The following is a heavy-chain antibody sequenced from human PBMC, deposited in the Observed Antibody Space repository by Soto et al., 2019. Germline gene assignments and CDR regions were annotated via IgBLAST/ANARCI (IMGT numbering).Heavy chain of an antibody. CDR3: ARSIAAAQDAFDI. CDR2: MNPNSGNT. J-gene: IGHJ3*02. V-gene: IGHV1-8*01. Sequence: EASVKVSCKASGYTFTSYDINWVRQATGQGLEWMGWMNPNSGNTGYAQKFQGRVTMTRNTSISTAYMELSSLRSEDTAVYYCARSIAAAQDAFDIWGQGTMVTVSS. CDR1: GYTFTSYD. D-gene: IGHD6-13*01.